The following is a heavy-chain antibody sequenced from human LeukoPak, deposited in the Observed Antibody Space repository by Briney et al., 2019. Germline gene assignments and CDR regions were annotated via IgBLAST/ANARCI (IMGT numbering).Heavy chain of an antibody. CDR2: IKQDGREK. D-gene: IGHD6-13*01. V-gene: IGHV3-7*04. CDR1: GFTFSSYW. J-gene: IGHJ4*02. Sequence: PGGSLRLSCAASGFTFSSYWMSWVRQAPGKGLEWVANIKQDGREKYYVDSVKGRFTISRDNAKNSLYLQMNSLRAEDTAVYYCARGTIAAAGYYYFDYWGQGTQVTVSS. CDR3: ARGTIAAAGYYYFDY.